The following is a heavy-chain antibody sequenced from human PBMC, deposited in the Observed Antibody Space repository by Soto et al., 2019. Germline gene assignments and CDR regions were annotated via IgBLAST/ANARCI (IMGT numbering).Heavy chain of an antibody. D-gene: IGHD2-8*02. Sequence: SQTLSLTCDISGDTVSSNSATWNWIRQSPSRGLEWLGRTYYRSQWVNDYAVSVKGRITINPDTSKNQFSLQLKDVTPEDTAVYYCARDGVVRNTGGYGMDVWGHGTTVNVSS. CDR1: GDTVSSNSAT. CDR2: TYYRSQWVN. J-gene: IGHJ6*02. V-gene: IGHV6-1*01. CDR3: ARDGVVRNTGGYGMDV.